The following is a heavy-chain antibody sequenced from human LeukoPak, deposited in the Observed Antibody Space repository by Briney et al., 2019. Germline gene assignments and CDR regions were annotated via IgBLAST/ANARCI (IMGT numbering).Heavy chain of an antibody. CDR2: ISYDGSNK. CDR1: GFTFSSYA. Sequence: PGGSLRLSCAASGFTFSSYAMHWVRQAPGKGLEWVAVISYDGSNKYYADSVKGRFTISRDNSKNTLYLQMNSLRAEDTAVYYCARGTWTLDYYYYYGMDVWGQGTTVTVSS. D-gene: IGHD3/OR15-3a*01. V-gene: IGHV3-30*04. J-gene: IGHJ6*02. CDR3: ARGTWTLDYYYYYGMDV.